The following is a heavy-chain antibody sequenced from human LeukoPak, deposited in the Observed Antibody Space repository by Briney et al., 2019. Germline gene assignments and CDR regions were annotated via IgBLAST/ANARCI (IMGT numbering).Heavy chain of an antibody. J-gene: IGHJ6*02. D-gene: IGHD3-10*01. Sequence: PGGSLRLSCAASGFTFSSYGMHWVRQAPGKGLEWVAVIWYDGSNKYYADSVKGRFTISRDNSKNTLYLQMNSLRAEDTAVYYCARGPKTPHPLWFGELLSPDYYYYGMDVWGQGTLVTISS. V-gene: IGHV3-33*01. CDR3: ARGPKTPHPLWFGELLSPDYYYYGMDV. CDR2: IWYDGSNK. CDR1: GFTFSSYG.